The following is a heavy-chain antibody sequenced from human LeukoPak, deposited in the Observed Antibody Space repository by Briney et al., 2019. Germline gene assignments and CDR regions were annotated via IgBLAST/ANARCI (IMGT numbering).Heavy chain of an antibody. CDR1: GYTFTSYY. V-gene: IGHV1-46*01. J-gene: IGHJ6*03. CDR3: ARSGRTYYYYYMDV. Sequence: ASVKVSCKASGYTFTSYYMHWVRQAPGQGLEWMGIINPSGGSTSYAQKFQGRVTITADESASTAYMELSSLRSEDTAVYYCARSGRTYYYYYMDVWDKGTTVTISS. CDR2: INPSGGST.